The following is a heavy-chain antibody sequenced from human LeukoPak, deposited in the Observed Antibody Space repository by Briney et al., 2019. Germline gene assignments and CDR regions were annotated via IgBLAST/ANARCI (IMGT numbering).Heavy chain of an antibody. CDR3: ARDLDYYDSSGYFDY. D-gene: IGHD3-22*01. CDR2: IYSGGST. J-gene: IGHJ4*02. CDR1: GFTVSSNY. Sequence: GGSLRLSCAASGFTVSSNYMSWVRQAPGKGLEWVSVIYSGGSTYYADSVKGRFTISRDNSKNTLYLQMNSLRAEDTAVYYCARDLDYYDSSGYFDYWGQGTLVTVSS. V-gene: IGHV3-66*01.